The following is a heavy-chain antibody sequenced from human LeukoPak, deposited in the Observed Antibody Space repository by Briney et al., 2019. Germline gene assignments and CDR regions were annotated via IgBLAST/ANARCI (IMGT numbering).Heavy chain of an antibody. D-gene: IGHD2-15*01. V-gene: IGHV1-18*01. CDR1: GYTFTSCS. CDR3: ARASYCSDGSCYSDY. CDR2: ISAYNGNT. J-gene: IGHJ4*02. Sequence: GASVKVSCKASGYTFTSCSISWVRQAPGQGLEWMGWISAYNGNTIYAQKVKGRVTMTTDTSTSTAYMELRSLKSDDTAVYYCARASYCSDGSCYSDYWGQGTLVTVSS.